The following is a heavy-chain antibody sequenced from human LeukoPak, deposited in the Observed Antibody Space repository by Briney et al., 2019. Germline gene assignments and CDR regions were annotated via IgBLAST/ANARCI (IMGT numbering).Heavy chain of an antibody. CDR3: ATDGSGDYYYGMDV. D-gene: IGHD3-10*01. CDR1: GGTFNRYV. J-gene: IGHJ6*04. CDR2: IIPLLDTA. V-gene: IGHV1-69*10. Sequence: GASVRVSCKASGGTFNRYVISWVRQAPGQGLEWMGGIIPLLDTATYAQKFQDRVTITADTSTSTVYMELSSLRSEDTAVYYCATDGSGDYYYGMDVWGKGTTVTVSS.